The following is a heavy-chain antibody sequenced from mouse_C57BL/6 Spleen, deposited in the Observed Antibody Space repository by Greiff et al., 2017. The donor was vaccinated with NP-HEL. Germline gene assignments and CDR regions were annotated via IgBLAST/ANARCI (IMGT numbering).Heavy chain of an antibody. V-gene: IGHV6-3*01. CDR3: TAPYDYYAMDY. D-gene: IGHD2-10*02. CDR1: GFTFSNYW. J-gene: IGHJ4*01. CDR2: IRLKSDNYAT. Sequence: EVQGVESGGGLVQPGGSMKLSCVASGFTFSNYWMNWVRQSPEKGLEWVAQIRLKSDNYATHYAESVKGRFTISRDDSKSSVYLQMNNLRAEDTGIYYCTAPYDYYAMDYWGQGTSVTVSS.